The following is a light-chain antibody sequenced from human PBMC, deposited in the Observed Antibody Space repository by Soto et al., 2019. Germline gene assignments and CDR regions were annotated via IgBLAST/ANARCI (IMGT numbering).Light chain of an antibody. J-gene: IGKJ5*01. CDR1: QSIHTS. CDR3: QQRNVWPPIT. CDR2: DST. Sequence: VLTQSPATLSLSPGERATLSSRASQSIHTSLAWYQQKPGQPPRLVLYDSTLRANGVPDRFGGSRSGTEFTLTINNLEPEDFAVYYCQQRNVWPPITFGQGTRLEIK. V-gene: IGKV3-11*01.